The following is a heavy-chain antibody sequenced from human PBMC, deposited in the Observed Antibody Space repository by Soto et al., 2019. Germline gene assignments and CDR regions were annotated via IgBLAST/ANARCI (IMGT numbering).Heavy chain of an antibody. V-gene: IGHV3-11*01. J-gene: IGHJ6*02. CDR2: ITFSGNTV. Sequence: SLRLTRAASGFTFSDSYMSWIRQAPGKGLEWISYITFSGNTVYYADSLKGRFTISRDNAKNSLYLQMNRLRAEDTAVYYCARVSWREKYGMDVWGQGTTVTVSS. CDR1: GFTFSDSY. CDR3: ARVSWREKYGMDV.